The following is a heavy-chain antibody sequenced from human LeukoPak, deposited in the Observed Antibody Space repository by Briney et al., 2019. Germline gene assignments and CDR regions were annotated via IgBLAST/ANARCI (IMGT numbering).Heavy chain of an antibody. V-gene: IGHV1-2*02. CDR3: AKLYTNNLVWFGENNDSYFDY. CDR1: GYSFTGKY. J-gene: IGHJ4*02. Sequence: GASVKVSCKTSGYSFTGKYLHWVRQAPGQGLEWMGYINPNVGATEYAHKFKGRVTLTTNTSISTAYMELSSLRSEDTAVYYCAKLYTNNLVWFGENNDSYFDYWGQGTLVTVSS. CDR2: INPNVGAT. D-gene: IGHD3-10*01.